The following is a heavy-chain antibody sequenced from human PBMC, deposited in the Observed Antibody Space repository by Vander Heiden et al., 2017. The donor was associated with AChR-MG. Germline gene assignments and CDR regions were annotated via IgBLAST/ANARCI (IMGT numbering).Heavy chain of an antibody. CDR3: ARGAGAGLPTVYVNT. V-gene: IGHV1-8*01. J-gene: IGHJ5*02. CDR2: MNPNSGYT. CDR1: GYTFTSYD. Sequence: QVQLVQSGAEVKKPGASVKVSCKASGYTFTSYDITWVRQATGQVLEWVGWMNPNSGYTGFAQKFQGRVTMTRDTSISTAYMELSGLRSEDTAVYYCARGAGAGLPTVYVNTWGQGTQVTVSS. D-gene: IGHD1-20*01.